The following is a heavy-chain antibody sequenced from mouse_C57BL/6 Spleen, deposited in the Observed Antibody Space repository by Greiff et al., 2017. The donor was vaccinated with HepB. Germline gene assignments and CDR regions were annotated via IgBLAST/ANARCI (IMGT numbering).Heavy chain of an antibody. D-gene: IGHD2-4*01. V-gene: IGHV1-22*01. J-gene: IGHJ2*01. CDR2: INPNNGGT. CDR1: GYTFTDYN. Sequence: EVKLMESGPELVKPGASVKMSCKASGYTFTDYNMHWVKQSHGKSLEWIGYINPNNGGTSYNQKFKGKATLTVNKSSSTAYMELRSLTSEDSAVYYCARGGYYDYDFDYWGQGTTLTVSS. CDR3: ARGGYYDYDFDY.